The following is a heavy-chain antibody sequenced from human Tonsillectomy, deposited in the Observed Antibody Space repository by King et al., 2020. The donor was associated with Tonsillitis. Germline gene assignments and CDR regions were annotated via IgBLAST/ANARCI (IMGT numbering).Heavy chain of an antibody. D-gene: IGHD5-18*01. J-gene: IGHJ6*03. V-gene: IGHV3-21*01. CDR1: GFSFSNFG. CDR3: ARETDVDTPLASYFYYYYMDV. Sequence: VQLVESGGGLVKPGGSLRLSCAASGFSFSNFGLNWVRQAPGKGLEWVSFISAGSSSLYYADSVKGRFTISRDNDKSSLFLQMNSLRAEDTAVYYCARETDVDTPLASYFYYYYMDVWGKGTTVTVSS. CDR2: ISAGSSSL.